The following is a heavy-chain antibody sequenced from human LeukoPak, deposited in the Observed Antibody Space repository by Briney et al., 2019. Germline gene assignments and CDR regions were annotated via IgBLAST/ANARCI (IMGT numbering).Heavy chain of an antibody. Sequence: SETLSLTCAVYGGSFSSYYWCWIRQPPGRGLQWIGDIDRGGITNCNPSLKSRVTISVDTSKNQFSLTLRSVTAADTAVYYCAGLQGHSYYYMDVWGRGTTVTVSS. CDR3: AGLQGHSYYYMDV. CDR2: IDRGGIT. J-gene: IGHJ6*03. CDR1: GGSFSSYY. V-gene: IGHV4-34*01.